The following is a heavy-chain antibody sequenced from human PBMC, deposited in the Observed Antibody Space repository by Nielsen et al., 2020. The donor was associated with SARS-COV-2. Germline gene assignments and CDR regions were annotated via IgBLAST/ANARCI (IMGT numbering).Heavy chain of an antibody. J-gene: IGHJ3*02. CDR2: TSGGGHSK. CDR3: AIIWSGYTDAFDI. V-gene: IGHV3-23*01. CDR1: GFTFSSYA. Sequence: GGSLRLSCAASGFTFSSYAMSWVRQAPGKGLEWVSGTSGGGHSKYYADSVKGRFTISRDNAKNSLYLQMNSLRAEDTAVYYCAIIWSGYTDAFDIWGQGTMVTVSS. D-gene: IGHD3-3*01.